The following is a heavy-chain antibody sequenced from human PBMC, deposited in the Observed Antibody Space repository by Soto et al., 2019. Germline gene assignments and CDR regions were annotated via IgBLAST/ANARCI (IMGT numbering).Heavy chain of an antibody. V-gene: IGHV3-23*01. Sequence: VQLLESGGSLVQPGGSLTLSCAASGFPFSSYAMSWVRQTPEKGLEWVAGLSGGGNDRYYADFVQGRFTFSRDNCRNILYLQINRLRADDTAMYFCAWSLFMVAPDNEPCDYLVQGTLVTVSS. CDR1: GFPFSSYA. CDR2: LSGGGNDR. J-gene: IGHJ4*02. D-gene: IGHD5-12*01. CDR3: AWSLFMVAPDNEPCDY.